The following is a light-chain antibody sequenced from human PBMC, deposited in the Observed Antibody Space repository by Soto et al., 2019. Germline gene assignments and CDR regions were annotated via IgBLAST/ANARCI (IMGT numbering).Light chain of an antibody. CDR2: TTS. CDR1: QNIKKY. J-gene: IGKJ4*01. CDR3: QQSFSSPRT. Sequence: DIQMTQSPSALSAAVGDSVTITCWASQNIKKYLNWYRQKPGKPHDLLIYTTSSLQVGFPSRFSGSGSGTDFTLTITSLQPEDSATDYCQQSFSSPRTFGGGTKVEIK. V-gene: IGKV1-39*01.